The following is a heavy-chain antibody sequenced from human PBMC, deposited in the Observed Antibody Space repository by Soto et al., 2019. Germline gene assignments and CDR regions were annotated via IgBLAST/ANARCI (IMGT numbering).Heavy chain of an antibody. CDR1: GFTFSNAW. CDR3: TTTLNNYYDSSGPYFDY. V-gene: IGHV3-15*01. Sequence: PVGSLRLSCAASGFTFSNAWMSWVRQAPGKGLEWVGRIKSKTDGGTTDYAAPVKGRFTISRDDSKNTLYLQMNSLKTEDTAVYYCTTTLNNYYDSSGPYFDYWGQGTLVTVSS. D-gene: IGHD3-22*01. J-gene: IGHJ4*02. CDR2: IKSKTDGGTT.